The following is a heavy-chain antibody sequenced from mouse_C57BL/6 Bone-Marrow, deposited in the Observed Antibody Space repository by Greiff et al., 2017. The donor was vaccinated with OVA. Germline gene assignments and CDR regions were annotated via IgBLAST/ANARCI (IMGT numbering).Heavy chain of an antibody. CDR2: IDPSASYT. V-gene: IGHV1-69*01. CDR1: GYTFTSYW. CDR3: ARCDYDEGWAIDY. J-gene: IGHJ4*01. Sequence: QVQLQQSGAELVMPGASVKLSCKASGYTFTSYWMHWVKQRPGQGLEWIGEIDPSASYTNYNQKFKGKSTLTVDKSSSTAYMQLSSLTSEDSAVYYCARCDYDEGWAIDYWGQGTAVTVSS. D-gene: IGHD2-4*01.